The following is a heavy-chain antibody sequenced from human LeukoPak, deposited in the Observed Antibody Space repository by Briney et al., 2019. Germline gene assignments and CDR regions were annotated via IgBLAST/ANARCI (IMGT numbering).Heavy chain of an antibody. CDR1: GYTFTSYA. D-gene: IGHD3-22*01. CDR2: INTNTGNP. Sequence: ASVKVSCKASGYTFTSYAMNWVRQAPGQGLEWMGWINTNTGNPTYAQGFTGRFVFSLDTSVSTAYLQISSLKAEDTAVYYCARGDTYYYDSSGYYYVPTFDYWGQGTLVTVSS. CDR3: ARGDTYYYDSSGYYYVPTFDY. V-gene: IGHV7-4-1*02. J-gene: IGHJ4*02.